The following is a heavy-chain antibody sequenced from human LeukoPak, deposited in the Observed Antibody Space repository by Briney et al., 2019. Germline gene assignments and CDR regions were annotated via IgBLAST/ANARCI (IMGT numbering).Heavy chain of an antibody. CDR3: ARNRVPVVGTYWYFDL. V-gene: IGHV4-59*01. D-gene: IGHD2-2*01. CDR1: GGSIRSYF. Sequence: SETLSLTRTVSGGSIRSYFWCWIRQPPGKGLESIGYVFYSGSTNYDPSLKSRVTISIDTSKSQFSLDLSSVTAADTAVYYCARNRVPVVGTYWYFDLWGRGTLVTVSS. CDR2: VFYSGST. J-gene: IGHJ2*01.